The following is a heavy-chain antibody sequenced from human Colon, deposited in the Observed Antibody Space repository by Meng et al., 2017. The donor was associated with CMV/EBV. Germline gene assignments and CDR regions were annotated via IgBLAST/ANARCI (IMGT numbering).Heavy chain of an antibody. CDR2: ISSSGSTI. CDR1: GFTFSSYE. Sequence: GESLKISCAASGFTFSSYEMNWVRQAPGKGLEWVSYISSSGSTIYYADSVKGRFTISRDNAKNSLYLQMNSLRAEDTAVYYCARDGRAGIRGTYRRFDIWGQGTLVTVSS. D-gene: IGHD3-3*02. J-gene: IGHJ4*02. CDR3: ARDGRAGIRGTYRRFDI. V-gene: IGHV3-48*03.